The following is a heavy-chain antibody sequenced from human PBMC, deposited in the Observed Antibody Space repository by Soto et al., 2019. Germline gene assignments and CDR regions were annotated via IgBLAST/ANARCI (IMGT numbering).Heavy chain of an antibody. D-gene: IGHD6-6*01. J-gene: IGHJ6*02. Sequence: GGSLRLACAASGFTFSSYAMRWVRQAPGKGLEWVSAISGSGGSTYYADSVKGRFTISRDNSKNTLYLQMNSLRAEDTAVYYCAKDLWACLEYNYYSYGMDVWGQGTTVTVSS. V-gene: IGHV3-23*01. CDR1: GFTFSSYA. CDR2: ISGSGGST. CDR3: AKDLWACLEYNYYSYGMDV.